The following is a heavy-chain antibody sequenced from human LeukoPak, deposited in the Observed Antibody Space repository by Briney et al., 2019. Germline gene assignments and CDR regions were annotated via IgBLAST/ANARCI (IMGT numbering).Heavy chain of an antibody. D-gene: IGHD1-26*01. V-gene: IGHV3-23*01. CDR3: ANLAGGSYVWIDY. J-gene: IGHJ4*02. CDR2: ISGSGGST. CDR1: GFTFSSYA. Sequence: PGGSLRLSCAGSGFTFSSYAMRWVRQAPGKGLEWVSAISGSGGSTYYADSVKGRFTISRDNSKNTLYLQMNSLRAEDTAVYYCANLAGGSYVWIDYWGQGTLVTVSS.